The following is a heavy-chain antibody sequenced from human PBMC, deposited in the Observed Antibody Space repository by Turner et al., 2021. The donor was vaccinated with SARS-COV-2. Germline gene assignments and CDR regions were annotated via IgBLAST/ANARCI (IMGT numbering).Heavy chain of an antibody. Sequence: QVQLVQSGAGLLKLSESLFLPCAIFGGPFSGYSWGWFRQPPGKGLEWIGEIDHSGIPKYNPTLESRVVISRDTSKTQFSLMMNDVSAADTAVYFCGGGRQQQVHLPGDLWGQGTLVTVSS. CDR3: GGGRQQQVHLPGDL. CDR2: IDHSGIP. V-gene: IGHV4-34*01. D-gene: IGHD6-13*01. J-gene: IGHJ5*02. CDR1: GGPFSGYS.